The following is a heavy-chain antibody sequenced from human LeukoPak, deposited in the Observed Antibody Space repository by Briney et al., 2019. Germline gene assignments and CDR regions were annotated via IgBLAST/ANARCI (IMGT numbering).Heavy chain of an antibody. V-gene: IGHV3-21*01. CDR1: GFTFSSYS. CDR2: ISSSSSYI. CDR3: ARSSSAPPNWFDP. Sequence: GGSLRLSCAASGFTFSSYSMNWVRQAPGKGLEWVSSISSSSSYIYYADSVKGRFTISRDNAKNALYLQMNSLRAEDTAAYYCARSSSAPPNWFDPWGQGTLVTVSS. J-gene: IGHJ5*02.